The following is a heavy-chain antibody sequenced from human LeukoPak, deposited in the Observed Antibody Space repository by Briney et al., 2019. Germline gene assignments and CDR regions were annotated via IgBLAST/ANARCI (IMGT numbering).Heavy chain of an antibody. J-gene: IGHJ4*02. D-gene: IGHD2/OR15-2a*01. V-gene: IGHV5-51*01. CDR2: IYPGDSDT. Sequence: GESLKISCQGSGYSFTSYWIGWVRQMPGKGLEWMGIIYPGDSDTRYSPSFQGQVTISADKSINTAYLQWSSLKASDTAMYYCATPYPREYCATESCYFNYWGQGTLVTVSS. CDR3: ATPYPREYCATESCYFNY. CDR1: GYSFTSYW.